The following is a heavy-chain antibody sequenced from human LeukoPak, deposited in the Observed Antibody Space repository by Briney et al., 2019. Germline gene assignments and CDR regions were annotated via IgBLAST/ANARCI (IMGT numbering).Heavy chain of an antibody. CDR3: AGEMTTISKIFAFDY. V-gene: IGHV4-61*01. D-gene: IGHD5-24*01. CDR1: GGSISSSSYY. Sequence: PSDTLSLNCTVSGGSISSSSYYWSWIRQPPGKGLEWIGYIYYSGSTNYNPSLKSRVTISVDTSKNQFSLKLSSVTAADTAVYYCAGEMTTISKIFAFDYWGQGTLVTVSS. J-gene: IGHJ4*02. CDR2: IYYSGST.